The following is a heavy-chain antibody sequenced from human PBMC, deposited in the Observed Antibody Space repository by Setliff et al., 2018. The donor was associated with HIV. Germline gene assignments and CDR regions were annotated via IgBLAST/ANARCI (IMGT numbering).Heavy chain of an antibody. Sequence: GGSLRLSCAASGFSLSYYRMNWVRQAPGKGLEWVANIEQDGSEKYYVDSVKGRFTISRDNTKNSLCLQMDSLRAEDTAVYYCARVVDTSGGYWGSFYRYMDVWGKGTTVTVSS. J-gene: IGHJ6*03. CDR2: IEQDGSEK. D-gene: IGHD3-10*01. V-gene: IGHV3-7*03. CDR1: GFSLSYYR. CDR3: ARVVDTSGGYWGSFYRYMDV.